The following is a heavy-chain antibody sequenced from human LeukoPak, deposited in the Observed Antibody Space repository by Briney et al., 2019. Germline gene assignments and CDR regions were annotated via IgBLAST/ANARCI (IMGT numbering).Heavy chain of an antibody. Sequence: PSETLSLTCTVSGGSISSYYWSWIRQPPGKGLEWIGYIYYNGSTNYNPSLKSRITISVDMSMTQFSLKLSSVTAADTAVYYCARSKTPYDFWSGYFDYWGQGTLVTVSS. V-gene: IGHV4-59*08. D-gene: IGHD3-3*01. CDR3: ARSKTPYDFWSGYFDY. J-gene: IGHJ4*02. CDR1: GGSISSYY. CDR2: IYYNGST.